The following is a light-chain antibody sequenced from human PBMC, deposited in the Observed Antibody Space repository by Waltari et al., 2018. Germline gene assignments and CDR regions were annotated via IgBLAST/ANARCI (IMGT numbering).Light chain of an antibody. V-gene: IGLV3-10*01. CDR2: EDI. CDR1: ALPKNY. J-gene: IGLJ3*02. Sequence: SYDLTQPPSVSVSPGQTARITCSGDALPKNYAYWYQQKSGQAPLLVIYEDIKRHSGIHERISGSSSGTMATLTISGAQVEDEADYYCFSIDSSGNYRVFGGGTKLTVL. CDR3: FSIDSSGNYRV.